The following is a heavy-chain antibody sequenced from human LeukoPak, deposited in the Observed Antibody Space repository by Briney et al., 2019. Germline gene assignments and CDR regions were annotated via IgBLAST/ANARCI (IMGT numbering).Heavy chain of an antibody. CDR3: ARQRIWSGYYSWFDP. D-gene: IGHD3-3*01. J-gene: IGHJ5*02. CDR2: IYYSGST. Sequence: PSETLSLTCTVSGGSISSSSYYWGWIRQPPGKGLEWIGSIYYSGSTYYNPSLKSRVTISVDTSKNQFSLKLSSVTAADTAVYYCARQRIWSGYYSWFDPWGQGTLVTVSS. V-gene: IGHV4-39*01. CDR1: GGSISSSSYY.